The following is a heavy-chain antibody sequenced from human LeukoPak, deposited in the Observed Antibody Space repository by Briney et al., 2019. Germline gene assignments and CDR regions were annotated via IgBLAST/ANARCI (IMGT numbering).Heavy chain of an antibody. D-gene: IGHD6-13*01. V-gene: IGHV1-18*01. CDR2: ISVDSGET. Sequence: ASVKVSCKASGYRFDNYGFSWVRQAPGQGLEWMAWISVDSGETHFAQKYEGRVTVHTDKSTSTAYMELRSLRSDDTAVYYCATDPGYTTTWKGAFDYWGRGTLVTVPS. CDR1: GYRFDNYG. CDR3: ATDPGYTTTWKGAFDY. J-gene: IGHJ4*01.